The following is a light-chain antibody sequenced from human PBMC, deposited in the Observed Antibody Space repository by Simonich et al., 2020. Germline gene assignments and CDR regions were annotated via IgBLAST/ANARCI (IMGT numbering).Light chain of an antibody. J-gene: IGKJ3*01. CDR3: QQYNSYSPSYT. CDR2: KAS. V-gene: IGKV1-5*03. CDR1: QSISSW. Sequence: DIQMTQSPSTLSASVGDRVTITCRASQSISSWLAWYQQKPGKAPKLLIYKASSLESVVPSRFSGSGSGTEFTLTISSLQPDDFATYYCQQYNSYSPSYTFGPGTKVDIK.